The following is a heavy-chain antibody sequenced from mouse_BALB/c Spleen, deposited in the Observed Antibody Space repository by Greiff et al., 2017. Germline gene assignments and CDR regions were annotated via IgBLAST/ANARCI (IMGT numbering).Heavy chain of an antibody. CDR1: GYTFTDYY. D-gene: IGHD1-1*01. Sequence: VQLQQSGAELARPGASVKLSCKASGYTFTDYYINWVKQRTGQGLEWIGEIYPGSGNTYYNEKFKGKATLTADKSSSTAYMQLSSLTSEDSAVYFCARATVVAKGFAYWGQGTLVTVSA. J-gene: IGHJ3*01. CDR2: IYPGSGNT. V-gene: IGHV1-77*01. CDR3: ARATVVAKGFAY.